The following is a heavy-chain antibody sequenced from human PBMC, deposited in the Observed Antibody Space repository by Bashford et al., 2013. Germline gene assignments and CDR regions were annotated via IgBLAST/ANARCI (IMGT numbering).Heavy chain of an antibody. CDR3: ARDGISSVPDFDC. J-gene: IGHJ4*02. D-gene: IGHD3-22*01. CDR2: INPNTGAT. Sequence: ASVKVSCKASGYSFTDYYMYWVRQAPGQGLEWMGWINPNTGATGYAQTFQGRVTVTRDTSISTLYMELTRLRFDDTAVYYCARDGISSVPDFDCWGQGTLVTVSS. CDR1: GYSFTDYY. V-gene: IGHV1-2*02.